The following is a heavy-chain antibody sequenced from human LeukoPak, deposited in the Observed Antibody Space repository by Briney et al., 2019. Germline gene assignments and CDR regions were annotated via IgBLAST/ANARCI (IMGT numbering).Heavy chain of an antibody. V-gene: IGHV3-48*04. J-gene: IGHJ3*02. CDR2: ISSSSSTI. D-gene: IGHD6-13*01. CDR3: ATSIAAAGTMGAFDI. CDR1: GFTFSSYS. Sequence: GGSLRLSCAASGFTFSSYSMNWVRQAPGKGLEWVSYISSSSSTIYYADSVKGRFTISRDNAKNSLYLQMNSLRAEDTAVYYCATSIAAAGTMGAFDIWGQGTMVTVSS.